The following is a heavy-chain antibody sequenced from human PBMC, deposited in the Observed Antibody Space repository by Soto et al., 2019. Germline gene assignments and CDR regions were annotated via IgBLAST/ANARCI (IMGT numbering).Heavy chain of an antibody. D-gene: IGHD1-1*01. Sequence: EVQLVETGGGLIQPGGSLRLSCTASGFTVSSNYMTWVRQAPGKGLEWVSVIYSGGNTYYADSVKGRFTSSRDKSKNTLYLQMNSLRAEDTAVYSCAGATGRYWGQGTPVTVSS. J-gene: IGHJ4*02. CDR1: GFTVSSNY. V-gene: IGHV3-53*02. CDR3: AGATGRY. CDR2: IYSGGNT.